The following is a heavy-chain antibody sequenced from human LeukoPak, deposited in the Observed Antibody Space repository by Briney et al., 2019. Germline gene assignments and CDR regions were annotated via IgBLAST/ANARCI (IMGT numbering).Heavy chain of an antibody. V-gene: IGHV3-30*18. Sequence: GRSLRLSCAASGFSFSSYGMHWVRQAPGKGLEWVAVISYDGSNKYYADSVKGRFTISRDNSKNTLYLQMNSLRAEDTAVYYCAKDDVWFGGVFDYWGQGTLVTVSS. CDR1: GFSFSSYG. CDR2: ISYDGSNK. CDR3: AKDDVWFGGVFDY. J-gene: IGHJ4*02. D-gene: IGHD3-10*01.